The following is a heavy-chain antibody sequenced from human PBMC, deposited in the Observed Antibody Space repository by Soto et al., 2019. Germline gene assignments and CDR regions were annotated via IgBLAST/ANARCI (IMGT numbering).Heavy chain of an antibody. D-gene: IGHD5-18*01. Sequence: GASVKVSCKASGGTFSSYAISWVRQAPGQGLEWMGGIIPIFGTANYAQKFQGRVTITADESTSTAYMELSSLRSEDTAVYYCVRGKYSYGYEGSSYYYYGMDVWGQGTTVTVSS. V-gene: IGHV1-69*13. CDR1: GGTFSSYA. J-gene: IGHJ6*02. CDR2: IIPIFGTA. CDR3: VRGKYSYGYEGSSYYYYGMDV.